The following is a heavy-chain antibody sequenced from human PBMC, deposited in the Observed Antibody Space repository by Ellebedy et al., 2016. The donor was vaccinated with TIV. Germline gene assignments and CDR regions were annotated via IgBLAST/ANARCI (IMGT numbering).Heavy chain of an antibody. D-gene: IGHD2-8*02. CDR2: TYNSGST. CDR3: ARVSLVRGYYAGLDV. V-gene: IGHV4-61*01. CDR1: GGSVNSGSYY. Sequence: MPSETLSLTCTVSGGSVNSGSYYWTWIRQTPGRGLEWIGYTYNSGSTNYNPSLKSRVTISGGASENQFSLMLRSVAAADTAVYYCARVSLVRGYYAGLDVWGQGTTVTVSS. J-gene: IGHJ6*02.